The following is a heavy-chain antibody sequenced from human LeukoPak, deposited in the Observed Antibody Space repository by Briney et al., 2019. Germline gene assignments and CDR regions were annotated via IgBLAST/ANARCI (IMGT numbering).Heavy chain of an antibody. D-gene: IGHD3-22*01. Sequence: SLRLSCAASGFTFSSYGMHWVRQAPGKGLEWVAVISYDGSNKYYADSVKGRFTISRDNSKNTLYLQMNSLRAEDTAVYYCAKDQYYYDSSGPRAFDYWGQGTLVTVSS. J-gene: IGHJ4*02. CDR2: ISYDGSNK. CDR1: GFTFSSYG. CDR3: AKDQYYYDSSGPRAFDY. V-gene: IGHV3-30*18.